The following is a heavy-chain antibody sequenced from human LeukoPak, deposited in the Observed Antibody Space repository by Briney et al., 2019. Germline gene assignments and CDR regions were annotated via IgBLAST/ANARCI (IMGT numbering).Heavy chain of an antibody. CDR2: ISSSSSYI. CDR1: GFTFSSYS. Sequence: RAGGSLRLSCAASGFTFSSYSMNWVRQAPGKGLEWVSSISSSSSYIYYADSVKGRFTISRDNAKNSLYLQMNSLRAEDTAVYYCAREDCSSTSCAADAFDIWGQGTMVTVSS. J-gene: IGHJ3*02. D-gene: IGHD2-2*01. CDR3: AREDCSSTSCAADAFDI. V-gene: IGHV3-21*01.